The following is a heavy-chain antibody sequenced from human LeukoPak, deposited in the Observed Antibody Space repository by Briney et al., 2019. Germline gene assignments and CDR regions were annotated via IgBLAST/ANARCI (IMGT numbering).Heavy chain of an antibody. V-gene: IGHV4-34*01. J-gene: IGHJ5*02. Sequence: PSETLSLTCAVYGGSFSGYYWSWIRQPPGKGLEWIGEINHSGSTNYNPSLKSRVTISVDTSKNQFSLKLSSVTAADTAVYYCARGWYMITFGGVIAKPSWFDPWGQGALVTVSS. D-gene: IGHD3-16*02. CDR1: GGSFSGYY. CDR3: ARGWYMITFGGVIAKPSWFDP. CDR2: INHSGST.